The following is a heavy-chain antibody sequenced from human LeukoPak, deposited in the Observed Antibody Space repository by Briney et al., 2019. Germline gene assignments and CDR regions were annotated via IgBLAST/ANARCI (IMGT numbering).Heavy chain of an antibody. Sequence: GSLRLSCAASDFSFSNYWMTWLRQAPGKGLEWVANIRGDGSLKYYLDSVKGRFTISRDNAKNSLYLQMNSLRAEDTAVYYCARDANYHDSSVYYDAFDIWGQGTMVTVSS. D-gene: IGHD3-22*01. CDR1: DFSFSNYW. J-gene: IGHJ3*02. V-gene: IGHV3-7*01. CDR2: IRGDGSLK. CDR3: ARDANYHDSSVYYDAFDI.